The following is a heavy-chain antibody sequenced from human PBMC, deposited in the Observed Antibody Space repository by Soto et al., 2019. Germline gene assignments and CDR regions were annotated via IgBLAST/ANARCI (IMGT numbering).Heavy chain of an antibody. Sequence: SETLSLTCTVSGGSITSYYWSWIRQPPGKGLEWIGYIYYSGSTNYNPSLKSRVTISVDTSKNQFSLKLSSVTAADTAVYYCARGGWLQPKSPLDVWGQGTTVTVSS. J-gene: IGHJ6*02. CDR1: GGSITSYY. CDR3: ARGGWLQPKSPLDV. V-gene: IGHV4-59*01. D-gene: IGHD5-12*01. CDR2: IYYSGST.